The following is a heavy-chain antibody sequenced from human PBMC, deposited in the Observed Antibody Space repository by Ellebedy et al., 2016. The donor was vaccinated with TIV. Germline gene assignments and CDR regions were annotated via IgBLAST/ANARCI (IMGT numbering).Heavy chain of an antibody. J-gene: IGHJ6*02. V-gene: IGHV3-7*01. D-gene: IGHD3-16*01. CDR1: GFTFRSYY. CDR2: IKQDGSQE. Sequence: PGGSLRLSCAASGFTFRSYYMSWVRQAPGKGLEWAATIKQDGSQEYYLDSAKGRFTISRDNAKNSLYLQMNSLRAEDTAVYYCARVGRSPHNYAMDVWGLGTTVTVSS. CDR3: ARVGRSPHNYAMDV.